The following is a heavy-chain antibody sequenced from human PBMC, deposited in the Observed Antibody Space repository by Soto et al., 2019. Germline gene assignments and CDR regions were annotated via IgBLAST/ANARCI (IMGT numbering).Heavy chain of an antibody. V-gene: IGHV4-59*01. Sequence: PSETLSLTCTVSGGSSGGYYWGWIRQPPGKGLEWIGYIYYSGSSKYNPSLKSRVAMSADTSKNQLSLKLRSVTAADTAVYYCARVRERWRYNDWFYHFDQWALGTLVTVSS. CDR3: ARVRERWRYNDWFYHFDQ. D-gene: IGHD3-9*01. J-gene: IGHJ4*02. CDR2: IYYSGSS. CDR1: GGSSGGYY.